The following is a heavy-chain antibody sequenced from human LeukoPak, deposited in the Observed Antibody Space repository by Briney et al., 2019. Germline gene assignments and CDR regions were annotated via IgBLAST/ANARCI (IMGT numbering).Heavy chain of an antibody. Sequence: GGSLRLSCAASGFTFSSYVMHWVRQAPGKGLEWVAIISYDGSNEYYADSVKGRFTISRDNAKNSLYLQMNSLRAEDTAVYYCARHSSGWFGDYWGQGTLVTVSS. J-gene: IGHJ4*02. CDR2: ISYDGSNE. CDR3: ARHSSGWFGDY. CDR1: GFTFSSYV. V-gene: IGHV3-30*04. D-gene: IGHD6-19*01.